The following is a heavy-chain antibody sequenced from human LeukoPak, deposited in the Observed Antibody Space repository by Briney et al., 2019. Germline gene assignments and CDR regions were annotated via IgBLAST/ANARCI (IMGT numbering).Heavy chain of an antibody. V-gene: IGHV3-33*01. J-gene: IGHJ4*02. Sequence: GRSLRLSCAASGFTFSDYGMHWVRQAPGKGLEWVAVIWYDGSNKYYADSVKGRFTISRDNSKSTVSLQMNSLRAEDTAVYYCARDRQYYYGSGNERGYFDYWGQGTLVTVSS. CDR2: IWYDGSNK. D-gene: IGHD3-10*01. CDR3: ARDRQYYYGSGNERGYFDY. CDR1: GFTFSDYG.